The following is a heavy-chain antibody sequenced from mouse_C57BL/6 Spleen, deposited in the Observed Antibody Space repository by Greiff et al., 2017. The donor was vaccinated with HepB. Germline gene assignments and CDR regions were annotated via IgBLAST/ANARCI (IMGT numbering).Heavy chain of an antibody. D-gene: IGHD1-1*01. CDR1: GFTFSSYA. V-gene: IGHV5-4*01. CDR2: ISDGGSYT. Sequence: EVHLVESGGGLVKPGGSLKLSCAASGFTFSSYAMSWVRQTPEKRLEWVATISDGGSYTYYPDNVKGRFTIARDNAKNNLYLQMSHLKSEDTAMYYCARDGGYYGSSSFDYWGQGTTLTVSS. CDR3: ARDGGYYGSSSFDY. J-gene: IGHJ2*01.